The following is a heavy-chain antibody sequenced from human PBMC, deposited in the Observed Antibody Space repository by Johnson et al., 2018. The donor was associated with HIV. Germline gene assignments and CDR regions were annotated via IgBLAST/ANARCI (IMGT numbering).Heavy chain of an antibody. CDR2: ISWNSGSI. CDR1: GFTFDDYA. V-gene: IGHV3-9*01. CDR3: AKRLGFDNRGDQFDI. Sequence: VPLVESGGGLVQPGRSLRLYCAASGFTFDDYAMHWVRQAPGKGLEWVSGISWNSGSIGYADSVKGRFTISRDNSNNTLYLQMDSLRVEDTAVYYCAKRLGFDNRGDQFDIWGQGTMVTVS. J-gene: IGHJ3*02. D-gene: IGHD3-22*01.